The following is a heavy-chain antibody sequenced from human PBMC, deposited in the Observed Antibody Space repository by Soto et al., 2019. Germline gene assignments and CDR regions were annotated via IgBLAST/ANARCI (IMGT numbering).Heavy chain of an antibody. Sequence: SETLSLTCTVSGGSISSYYWSWIRQPPGKGLEWIGYIYYSGSTNYNPSLKSRVTISVDTSKNQFSLKLSSVTAADTAVYYCARLQGKWGVKGYYYMDVWGKGTKVTVSS. J-gene: IGHJ6*03. CDR3: ARLQGKWGVKGYYYMDV. CDR2: IYYSGST. CDR1: GGSISSYY. V-gene: IGHV4-59*08. D-gene: IGHD1-26*01.